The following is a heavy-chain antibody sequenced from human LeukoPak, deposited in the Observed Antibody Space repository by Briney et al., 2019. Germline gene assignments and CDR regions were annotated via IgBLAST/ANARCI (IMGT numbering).Heavy chain of an antibody. J-gene: IGHJ6*02. CDR2: SYYSWST. CDR3: ARLSCSSTRCNYYYGMDV. D-gene: IGHD2-2*01. Sequence: PSETLSLTCTVSGGSISDNGYYWGWIRQPPGKGLEWIGNSYYSWSTHYNPSLKSRVTISIDTSKNHFFLKLTSVTAAETAVYYCARLSCSSTRCNYYYGMDVWGQGNTVTVSS. V-gene: IGHV4-39*01. CDR1: GGSISDNGYY.